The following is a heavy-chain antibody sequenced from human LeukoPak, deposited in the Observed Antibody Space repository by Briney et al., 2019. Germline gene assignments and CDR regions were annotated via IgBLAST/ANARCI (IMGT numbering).Heavy chain of an antibody. J-gene: IGHJ5*02. V-gene: IGHV4-34*01. CDR3: ARGRGTNYYYGPLSRWFDP. D-gene: IGHD3-10*01. CDR1: GGSFSGYY. Sequence: PSETLSLTCAVYGGSFSGYYWSWIRQPPGKGLEWIGEINHSGSTNYNPSLKSRVTISVDTSKNQFSLKLSSVTAADTAVYYCARGRGTNYYYGPLSRWFDPWGQGTLVTVSS. CDR2: INHSGST.